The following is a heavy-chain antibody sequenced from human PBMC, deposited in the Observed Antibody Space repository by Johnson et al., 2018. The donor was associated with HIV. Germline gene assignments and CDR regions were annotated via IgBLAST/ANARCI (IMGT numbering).Heavy chain of an antibody. CDR2: ISYDGNNK. CDR1: GFTFSSYA. CDR3: ARPSVITTLTTTPWAFDI. J-gene: IGHJ3*02. D-gene: IGHD4-17*01. Sequence: QVQLVESGGGVVQPGRSLRLSCAASGFTFSSYAMHWVRQAPGKGLEWVAIISYDGNNKYYTDSVKGRFPISRDNSKNTLYLQMNSLRAEDTAIYYCARPSVITTLTTTPWAFDIWGQGTMVTVSS. V-gene: IGHV3-30*04.